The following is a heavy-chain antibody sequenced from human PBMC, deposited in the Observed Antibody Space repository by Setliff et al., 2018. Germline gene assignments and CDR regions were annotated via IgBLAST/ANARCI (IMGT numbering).Heavy chain of an antibody. CDR1: GSSITSGSYY. D-gene: IGHD1-26*01. CDR2: LHTSGTT. V-gene: IGHV4-61*02. J-gene: IGHJ4*02. Sequence: NPSETLSLTCAVSGSSITSGSYYWSWIRQPAGEGLEWIGRLHTSGTTDYNPSLKGRVTISADTSTNHFSLKLTSVTAADTAVYYCARDNTIVGATDYWGQGALVTVSS. CDR3: ARDNTIVGATDY.